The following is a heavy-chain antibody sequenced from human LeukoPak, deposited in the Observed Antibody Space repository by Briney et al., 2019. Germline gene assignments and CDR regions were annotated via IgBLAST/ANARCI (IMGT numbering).Heavy chain of an antibody. CDR1: GGTFSSYA. Sequence: SVKVSCKASGGTFSSYAISWVRQAPGQGLEWMGGIIPIFGTANYAQKFQGRVTITADESTSTAYMELSSLRSEDTAVYYCARDVTPYPAYCGGDCYGPNWFDPWGQGTLVTVSS. J-gene: IGHJ5*02. CDR2: IIPIFGTA. CDR3: ARDVTPYPAYCGGDCYGPNWFDP. V-gene: IGHV1-69*13. D-gene: IGHD2-21*02.